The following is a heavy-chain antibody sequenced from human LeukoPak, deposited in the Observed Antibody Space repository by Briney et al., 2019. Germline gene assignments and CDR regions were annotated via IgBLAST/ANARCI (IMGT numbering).Heavy chain of an antibody. D-gene: IGHD5-18*01. CDR3: AKGRLQLWAFPPPQYHYAKDL. CDR2: SNHFGST. CDR1: GESFSGYF. J-gene: IGHJ6*02. V-gene: IGHV4-34*01. Sequence: SETLSLTCAVSGESFSGYFWTWIRQPPGKGLEWIGESNHFGSTDYNPSLKSRVTISVDTSKKQFSLNVRSVTDADTDVYFCAKGRLQLWAFPPPQYHYAKDLWGQGTTVSV.